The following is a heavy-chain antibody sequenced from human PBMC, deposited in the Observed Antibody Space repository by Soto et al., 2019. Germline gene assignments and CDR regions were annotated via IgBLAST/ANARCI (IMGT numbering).Heavy chain of an antibody. CDR3: AKAGGGYVGPYFGWFDP. D-gene: IGHD3-9*01. J-gene: IGHJ5*02. V-gene: IGHV3-30*18. CDR1: GFTFSSYG. Sequence: QVQLVESGGGVVQPGRSLRLSCAASGFTFSSYGMHWVRQAPGKGLEWVAVISYDGSNKYYADSVKGRITISRNNSNNTLYLQMNSLRAEDTAVYYCAKAGGGYVGPYFGWFDPWGQGTLVAVSS. CDR2: ISYDGSNK.